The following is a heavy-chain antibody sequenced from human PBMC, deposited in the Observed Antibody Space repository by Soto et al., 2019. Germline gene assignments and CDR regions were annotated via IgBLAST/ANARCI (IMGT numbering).Heavy chain of an antibody. Sequence: EVQLVESGGALVQSGGSLRLSCVASGFTFNRTWMTWVRQAPGKELEWVANIRPDGSGKSLVDSVKGRFDVSRDNAKNSLYLQMSSRRDEDTAVSYCAINRGEGSGFCAHWVQATVVTVPS. D-gene: IGHD3-22*01. V-gene: IGHV3-7*01. CDR2: IRPDGSGK. CDR1: GFTFNRTW. CDR3: AINRGEGSGFCAH. J-gene: IGHJ4*02.